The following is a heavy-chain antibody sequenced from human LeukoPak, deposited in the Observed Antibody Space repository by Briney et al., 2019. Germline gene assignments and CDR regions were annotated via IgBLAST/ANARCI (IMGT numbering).Heavy chain of an antibody. CDR3: ARSPSMVAGTWWFDP. CDR2: MNPNSGNT. CDR1: GYTFTSYD. D-gene: IGHD6-13*01. V-gene: IGHV1-8*01. J-gene: IGHJ5*02. Sequence: GASVKVSCKASGYTFTSYDINWVRQATGQGLEWMGWMNPNSGNTGYAQKFQGRVTMTRNTSISTAYMELSSLRSEDTAVDYCARSPSMVAGTWWFDPWGQGTLVTVSS.